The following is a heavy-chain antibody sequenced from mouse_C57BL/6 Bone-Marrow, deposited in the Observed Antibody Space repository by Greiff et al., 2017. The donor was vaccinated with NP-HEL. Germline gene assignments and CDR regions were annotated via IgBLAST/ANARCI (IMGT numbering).Heavy chain of an antibody. D-gene: IGHD2-3*01. J-gene: IGHJ2*01. CDR1: GFTFSSYT. CDR2: ISGGGGNT. Sequence: EVMLVESGGGLVKPGGSLKLSCAASGFTFSSYTMSWVRQTPEKRLECVATISGGGGNTYYPDSVKGRFTISRDNAKNTLYLQMSSLRSEDTALYYCARRGLLRSVYYFDYWGQGTTLTVSS. V-gene: IGHV5-9*01. CDR3: ARRGLLRSVYYFDY.